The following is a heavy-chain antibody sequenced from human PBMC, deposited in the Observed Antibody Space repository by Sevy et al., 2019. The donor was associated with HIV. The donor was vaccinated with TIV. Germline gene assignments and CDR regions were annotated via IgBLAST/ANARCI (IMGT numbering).Heavy chain of an antibody. CDR1: GFTFSSYS. V-gene: IGHV3-21*01. D-gene: IGHD3-16*02. CDR3: ARDQPPYDYVGGSYRYTDAFDI. Sequence: GGSLRLSCAASGFTFSSYSMNWVRQAPGKGLEWVSSISSSSSYIYYADSVKGRFTISRDNAKNSLYLQMNSLRAEDTGVYYCARDQPPYDYVGGSYRYTDAFDIWGQGTMVTVSS. CDR2: ISSSSSYI. J-gene: IGHJ3*02.